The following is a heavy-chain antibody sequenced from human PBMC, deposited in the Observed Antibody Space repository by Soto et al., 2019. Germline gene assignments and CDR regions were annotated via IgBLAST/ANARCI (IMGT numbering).Heavy chain of an antibody. CDR1: GGSISSYY. CDR3: ARVWGGAFDF. J-gene: IGHJ3*01. CDR2: IYYSRST. Sequence: QVQLQESGPGLVKPSETLSLTCTVSGGSISSYYWSWIRQPPGKGLEWIGYIYYSRSTNYNPSLKSLVTISVDTSKNQFSLMLSSVTAADTAVYYCARVWGGAFDFWGQGTLVTVSS. V-gene: IGHV4-59*01. D-gene: IGHD3-10*01.